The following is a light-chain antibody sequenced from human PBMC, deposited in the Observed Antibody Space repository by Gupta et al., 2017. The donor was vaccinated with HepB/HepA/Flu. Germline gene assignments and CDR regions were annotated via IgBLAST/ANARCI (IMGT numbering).Light chain of an antibody. CDR1: RSNIGSNG. Sequence: SVLTQPPSASGAAGQRVTISCFGSRSNIGSNGVNWYQQLPGPATKVLIYNNDQRPSGAPDLSSGSKADTAASLAISGLQSEDEADYYCATWDASLTALFGGGTKLTVL. CDR3: ATWDASLTAL. CDR2: NND. J-gene: IGLJ2*01. V-gene: IGLV1-44*01.